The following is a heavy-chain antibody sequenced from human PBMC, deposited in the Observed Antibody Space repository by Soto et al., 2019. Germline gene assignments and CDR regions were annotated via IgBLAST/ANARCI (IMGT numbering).Heavy chain of an antibody. D-gene: IGHD6-13*01. CDR3: AKDIFPAAGTDYHGMDV. J-gene: IGHJ6*02. V-gene: IGHV3-43*01. CDR2: ISWDGGST. Sequence: GGSLRLSCAASGFTFDDYTMHWVRQSPGKGLEWVSLISWDGGSTYYADSVKGRFTISRDNSKNSLYLQMNSLRTEDTALYYCAKDIFPAAGTDYHGMDVWGQGTTVTVSS. CDR1: GFTFDDYT.